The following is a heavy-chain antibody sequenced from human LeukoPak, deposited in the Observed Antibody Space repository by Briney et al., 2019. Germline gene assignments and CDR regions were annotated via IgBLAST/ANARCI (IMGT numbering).Heavy chain of an antibody. Sequence: SETLSLTCTVSGGSISSYYWSWLRQPPGKGLEWIGYIYYSGSTNYNPSLKSRVTISVDTSKDQFSLKLSSVTAADTAVYYCARTWLQLPPYYYYYYMDVWGKGTTVTVSS. CDR3: ARTWLQLPPYYYYYYMDV. J-gene: IGHJ6*03. CDR1: GGSISSYY. CDR2: IYYSGST. D-gene: IGHD5-24*01. V-gene: IGHV4-59*01.